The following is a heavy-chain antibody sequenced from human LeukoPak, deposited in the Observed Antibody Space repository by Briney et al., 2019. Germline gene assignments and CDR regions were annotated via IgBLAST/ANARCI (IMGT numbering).Heavy chain of an antibody. D-gene: IGHD2-15*01. CDR2: INHSGST. J-gene: IGHJ4*02. Sequence: PSETLSLTCTVSGGSISSYYWSWIRQPPGKGLEWIGEINHSGSTNYNPSLKSRVTISVDTSKNQFSLKLSSVTAADTAVYYCARGPQGGVVVASATRFDYWGQGTLVTVSS. V-gene: IGHV4-34*01. CDR3: ARGPQGGVVVASATRFDY. CDR1: GGSISSYY.